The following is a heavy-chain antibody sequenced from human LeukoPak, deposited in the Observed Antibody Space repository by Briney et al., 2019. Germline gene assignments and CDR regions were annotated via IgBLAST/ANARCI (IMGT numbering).Heavy chain of an antibody. D-gene: IGHD1-26*01. CDR2: INHSGST. CDR1: GGSFSGYY. V-gene: IGHV4-34*01. J-gene: IGHJ4*02. Sequence: SETLSLTCAVYGGSFSGYYWSWIRQPPGKGLEWIGEINHSGSTNYNPSLKSRVTISVDTSKNQFSLKLSSVTAADTAVYYCARGSSGSYWGPTDYFDYWGQGTLVTVSS. CDR3: ARGSSGSYWGPTDYFDY.